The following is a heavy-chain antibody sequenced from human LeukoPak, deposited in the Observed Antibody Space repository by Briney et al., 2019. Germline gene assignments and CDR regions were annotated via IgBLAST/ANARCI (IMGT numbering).Heavy chain of an antibody. CDR2: IYSGGST. D-gene: IGHD3-3*01. V-gene: IGHV3-66*01. Sequence: GGSLRLSCAASGFTVSSNYMSWVRQAPGKGLEWVSVIYSGGSTYYADSVKGRFTISRDNSKNTLYLQMNSLRAEDTAVYYCARGYDFWSGYYSGYYFDYWGQGTLVTVSS. J-gene: IGHJ4*02. CDR3: ARGYDFWSGYYSGYYFDY. CDR1: GFTVSSNY.